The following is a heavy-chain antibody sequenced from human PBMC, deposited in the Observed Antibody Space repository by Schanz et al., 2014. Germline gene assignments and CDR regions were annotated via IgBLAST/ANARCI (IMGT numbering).Heavy chain of an antibody. J-gene: IGHJ6*02. D-gene: IGHD3-3*01. CDR3: ARFLARYQYYGVDV. Sequence: VQLVESGGGLVQPGGSLRLSCVASGFTFSIYGMSWVRQAPGKGLEWVSRMIGSGSSVFYADSVKGRFTISRDNGETSVYLQINSLRVEDTAVYYCARFLARYQYYGVDVWGQGTTVIVSS. CDR1: GFTFSIYG. V-gene: IGHV3-23*04. CDR2: MIGSGSSV.